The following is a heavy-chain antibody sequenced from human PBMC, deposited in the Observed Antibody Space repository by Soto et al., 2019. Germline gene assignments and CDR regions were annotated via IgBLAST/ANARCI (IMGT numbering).Heavy chain of an antibody. Sequence: QVQLQESGPGLVKPSQTLSLTCTVSGGSISSGDYYWSWIRQPPGKGLEWIGYIYYSGSTYCNPSLKSRVTISVDTSKNQFSLKLSSLTAADTAVYYCARVMVRPKGYYGMDVWGQGTTVTVSS. D-gene: IGHD3-10*01. J-gene: IGHJ6*02. CDR1: GGSISSGDYY. CDR3: ARVMVRPKGYYGMDV. CDR2: IYYSGST. V-gene: IGHV4-30-4*01.